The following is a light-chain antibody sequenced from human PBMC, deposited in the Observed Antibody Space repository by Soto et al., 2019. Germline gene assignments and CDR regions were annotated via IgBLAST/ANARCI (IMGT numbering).Light chain of an antibody. CDR2: WAS. Sequence: IVMTQSPDSLSLSLSYRSTINFNASQNILYSSNNKNYLAWYQQKPGQPPKLLIYWASTRESGVPDRFSGSGSGTDFTLTISSLQAEDVAVYHCQQYYSSPTWTFGQGTKVDIK. CDR1: QNILYSSNNKNY. V-gene: IGKV4-1*01. J-gene: IGKJ1*01. CDR3: QQYYSSPTWT.